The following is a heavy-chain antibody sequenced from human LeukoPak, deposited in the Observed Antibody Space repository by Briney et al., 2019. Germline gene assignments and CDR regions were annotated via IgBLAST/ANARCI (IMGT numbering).Heavy chain of an antibody. CDR3: ARDTGRETYYDFWSGNSGAFDI. CDR2: SIPILGMA. Sequence: GASVKVSCKASGGTFSSYAISWGRQAPGQGVEWMGRSIPILGMANYAQKFQGRVTITADKSTSTAYMELSSLRSEDTAVYYCARDTGRETYYDFWSGNSGAFDIWGQGTMVTVSS. CDR1: GGTFSSYA. V-gene: IGHV1-69*04. J-gene: IGHJ3*02. D-gene: IGHD3-3*01.